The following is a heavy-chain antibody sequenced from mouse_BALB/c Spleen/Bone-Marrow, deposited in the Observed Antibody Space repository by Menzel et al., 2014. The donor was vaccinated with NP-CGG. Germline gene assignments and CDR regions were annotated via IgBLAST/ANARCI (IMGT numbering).Heavy chain of an antibody. CDR2: IYPGGGDT. CDR1: GYEFSSYW. D-gene: IGHD2-1*01. V-gene: IGHV1-80*01. CDR3: ARVYYGNLDY. Sequence: QVQLQQSGAELVRPGSSVKISCKASGYEFSSYWMNWVKQRPGQGLEWIGQIYPGGGDTNYNGKFKGKATLTADRSSSTAYMQVSSLTSEDSAVYFCARVYYGNLDYWGQGTSVTVSS. J-gene: IGHJ4*01.